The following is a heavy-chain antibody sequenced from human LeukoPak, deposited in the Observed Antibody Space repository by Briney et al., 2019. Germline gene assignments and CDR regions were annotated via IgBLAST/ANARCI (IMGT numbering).Heavy chain of an antibody. Sequence: ASVKVSCXASGYTFTSYYMHWVRQAHGQGLEWMGIINPSGGSTSYAQKFQGRVTMTRDTSTSTVYMELSSLRSEDTAVYYCARDLGPVVAASHNWFDPWGQGTLVTVSS. J-gene: IGHJ5*02. CDR1: GYTFTSYY. CDR3: ARDLGPVVAASHNWFDP. CDR2: INPSGGST. D-gene: IGHD2-15*01. V-gene: IGHV1-46*01.